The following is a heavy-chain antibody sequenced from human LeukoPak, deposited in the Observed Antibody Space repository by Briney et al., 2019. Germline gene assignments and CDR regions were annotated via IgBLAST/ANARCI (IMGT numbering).Heavy chain of an antibody. CDR3: ARGGIVGAVIHYFYYYMDV. D-gene: IGHD1-26*01. V-gene: IGHV4-61*05. CDR2: IYYSGST. Sequence: SETLSLTCTVSGGSISSSSYYWGWIRQPPGKGLEWIGYIYYSGSTNYNPSLKSRVTISVDTSKNQFSLKLSSVTAADTAVYYCARGGIVGAVIHYFYYYMDVWGKGTTVTVSS. CDR1: GGSISSSSYY. J-gene: IGHJ6*03.